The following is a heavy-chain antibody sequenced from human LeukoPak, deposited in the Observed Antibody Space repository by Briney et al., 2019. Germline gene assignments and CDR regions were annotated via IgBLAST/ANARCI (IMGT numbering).Heavy chain of an antibody. CDR2: IYTSGST. CDR1: GGSISSGSYY. J-gene: IGHJ6*03. V-gene: IGHV4-61*02. CDR3: ASRALEILDYYYYYYMDV. Sequence: SQTLSLTCTVSGGSISSGSYYWSWIRQPAGKGLEWIGRIYTSGSTNYNPSLKSRVTISVDTSKNQFSLKLSSVTAADTAVYYCASRALEILDYYYYYYMDVWGKGTTVTVSS. D-gene: IGHD3-10*01.